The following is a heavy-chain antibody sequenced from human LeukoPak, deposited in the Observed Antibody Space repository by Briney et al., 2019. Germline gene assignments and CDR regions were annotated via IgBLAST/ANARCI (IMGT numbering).Heavy chain of an antibody. CDR2: ISSSSSYI. V-gene: IGHV3-21*01. D-gene: IGHD3-9*01. J-gene: IGHJ4*02. Sequence: GGSVRLSCAASGFTFSSYSMNWVRQAPGKGLEWVSSISSSSSYIYYADSVKGRFTISRDNAKNSLYLQMNSLRAEDTAVYYCARPHSINIDWLWLDYWGQGTLVTVSS. CDR3: ARPHSINIDWLWLDY. CDR1: GFTFSSYS.